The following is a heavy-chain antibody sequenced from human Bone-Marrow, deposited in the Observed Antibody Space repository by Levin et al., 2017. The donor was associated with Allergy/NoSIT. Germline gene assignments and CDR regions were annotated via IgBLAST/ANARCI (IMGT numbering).Heavy chain of an antibody. CDR1: GFTFSSYA. V-gene: IGHV3-30-3*01. CDR2: ISYDGSNK. CDR3: ASEGYSGYDLGWYYYYGMDV. D-gene: IGHD5-12*01. J-gene: IGHJ6*02. Sequence: GGSLRLSCAASGFTFSSYAMHWVRQAPGKGLEWVAVISYDGSNKYYADSVKGRFTISRDNSKNTLYLQMNSLRAEDTAVYYCASEGYSGYDLGWYYYYGMDVWGQGTTVTVSS.